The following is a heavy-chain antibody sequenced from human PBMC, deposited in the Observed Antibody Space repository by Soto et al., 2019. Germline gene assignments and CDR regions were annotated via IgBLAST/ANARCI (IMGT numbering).Heavy chain of an antibody. Sequence: ASVKVSCKASGYTFTGYYMHWVRQAPGQGLEWMGWINPNSGGTNYAQKFQGWVTMTRDTSINTAYMELSRLRSDDTAVYYCARGDIVATIIQDWLDPWGQGTLVTVSS. CDR3: ARGDIVATIIQDWLDP. CDR2: INPNSGGT. J-gene: IGHJ5*02. D-gene: IGHD5-12*01. V-gene: IGHV1-2*04. CDR1: GYTFTGYY.